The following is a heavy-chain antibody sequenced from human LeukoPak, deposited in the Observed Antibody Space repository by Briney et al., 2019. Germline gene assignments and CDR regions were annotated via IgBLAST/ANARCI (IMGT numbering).Heavy chain of an antibody. D-gene: IGHD1-26*01. Sequence: ASVKVSCKASGYTFTSYGISWVRQAPGQGLEWMGWISAYNFNTNYAQKLQGRVTMTTDTSTSTAYMELRSLRSDDTAVYYCARGSVAPIAGEPWDYWGQGTLVTVSS. CDR3: ARGSVAPIAGEPWDY. CDR1: GYTFTSYG. V-gene: IGHV1-18*01. CDR2: ISAYNFNT. J-gene: IGHJ4*02.